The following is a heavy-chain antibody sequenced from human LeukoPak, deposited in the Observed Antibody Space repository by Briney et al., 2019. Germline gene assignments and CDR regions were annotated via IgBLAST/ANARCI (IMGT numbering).Heavy chain of an antibody. Sequence: GGSLRLSCAASGFTVSSNYMSWVRQAPGKGLEWVSVIYSGGSTYYADSVKGRFTISRDNSKNTLYLQMNSLRAEDTAVYYCARGPTVTTDAFDIWGQGTMVTVS. D-gene: IGHD4-17*01. CDR3: ARGPTVTTDAFDI. V-gene: IGHV3-53*01. CDR2: IYSGGST. CDR1: GFTVSSNY. J-gene: IGHJ3*02.